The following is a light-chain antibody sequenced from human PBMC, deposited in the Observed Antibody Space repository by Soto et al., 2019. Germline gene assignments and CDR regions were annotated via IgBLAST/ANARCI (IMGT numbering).Light chain of an antibody. CDR1: QGISSY. Sequence: DIQLTQSPSFLSASVGDRVTITCRASQGISSYLAWYQQKPGKAPKLLIYAASTLQSGVPSRFSGSGSGTEFTLTISSLQPEDFATYYCQQLNIYSYTFGQGTKLEIK. CDR2: AAS. V-gene: IGKV1-9*01. CDR3: QQLNIYSYT. J-gene: IGKJ2*01.